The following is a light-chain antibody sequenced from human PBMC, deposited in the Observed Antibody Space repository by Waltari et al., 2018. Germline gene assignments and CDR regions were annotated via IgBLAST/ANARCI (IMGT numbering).Light chain of an antibody. CDR1: SPNIGAGYD. CDR2: GNT. Sequence: QSVLTQPPSVSGAPGQRVPIPCTGRSPNIGAGYDIPWYQQLPGPAPKLLIYGNTNRPSGVPDRFSGSKSGTSASLAITGLQAEDEADYYCQSYDSSLTSPVVFGGGTKLTVL. J-gene: IGLJ2*01. CDR3: QSYDSSLTSPVV. V-gene: IGLV1-40*01.